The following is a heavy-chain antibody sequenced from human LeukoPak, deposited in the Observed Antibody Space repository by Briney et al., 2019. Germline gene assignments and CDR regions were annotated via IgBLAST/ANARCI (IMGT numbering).Heavy chain of an antibody. CDR2: INSDGSST. J-gene: IGHJ4*02. D-gene: IGHD4-17*01. V-gene: IGHV3-74*01. CDR3: ARLTGPDDYGDPPFDY. Sequence: GGSLRLSCAASGFTFSSYWMHWVRQAPGKGLVWVSRINSDGSSTSYADSVKGRFTISRDNAKNTLYLQMNSLTAEDTAVYYCARLTGPDDYGDPPFDYWGQGTLVTVSS. CDR1: GFTFSSYW.